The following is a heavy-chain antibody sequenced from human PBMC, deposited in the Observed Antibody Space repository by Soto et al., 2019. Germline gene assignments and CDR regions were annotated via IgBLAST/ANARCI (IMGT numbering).Heavy chain of an antibody. CDR2: ICSTGGT. J-gene: IGHJ6*02. CDR1: VGSISSYC. CDR3: GGQLRYLALGVDV. Sequence: PSETLSLTCRVSVGSISSYCWRWLRQPPGKWLEWIGYICSTGGTSSNPSLKSRVTISIDTSKNQFSLNLNSVTAADTSVYYCGGQLRYLALGVDVSGQVTTVTVSS. V-gene: IGHV4-59*01. D-gene: IGHD2-2*02.